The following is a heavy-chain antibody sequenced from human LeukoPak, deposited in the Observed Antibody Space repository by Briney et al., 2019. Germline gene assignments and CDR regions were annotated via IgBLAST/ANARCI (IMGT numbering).Heavy chain of an antibody. D-gene: IGHD6-13*01. J-gene: IGHJ4*02. Sequence: SETLSLTCTVSGGSISSYYWSWIRQPPGKGLEWIGYIYYSGSTNYNPSLKSRVTISVDTSKNQFSLKLSSVTAADTAVYYCARSSSSWTFYFDYWGQGTLVTVSS. CDR3: ARSSSSWTFYFDY. V-gene: IGHV4-59*08. CDR1: GGSISSYY. CDR2: IYYSGST.